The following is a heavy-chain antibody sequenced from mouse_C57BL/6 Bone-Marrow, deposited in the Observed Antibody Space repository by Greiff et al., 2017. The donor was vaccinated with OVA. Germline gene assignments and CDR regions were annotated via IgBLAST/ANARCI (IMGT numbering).Heavy chain of an antibody. D-gene: IGHD1-1*01. J-gene: IGHJ2*01. CDR3: ARDPLSLRGY. Sequence: QVQLQQPGAELVKPRASVKLSCKASGYTFTSYWMHWVKQRPGQGLEWIGMIHPNSGSTNYNEKFKSKATLTVDKSSSTAYMQLSSLTSEDSAVYYCARDPLSLRGYWGQGTTLTVSS. CDR2: IHPNSGST. V-gene: IGHV1-64*01. CDR1: GYTFTSYW.